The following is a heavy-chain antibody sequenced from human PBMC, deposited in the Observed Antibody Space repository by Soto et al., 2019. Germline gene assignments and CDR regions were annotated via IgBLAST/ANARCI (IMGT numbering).Heavy chain of an antibody. CDR1: GVSLRNAW. CDR2: VTSKIAGETT. Sequence: EVQLVESGGGLVKPGGSLRLSCVESGVSLRNAWMNWVRQAPGKGLEWVGRVTSKIAGETTDYAAPVRGRFTISRDDSKKTGYLEMNRLKTQDTAVYYFAARLFGVLAAGYPCGLDGWGQGTTVTISS. CDR3: AARLFGVLAAGYPCGLDG. J-gene: IGHJ6*02. V-gene: IGHV3-15*07. D-gene: IGHD3-3*01.